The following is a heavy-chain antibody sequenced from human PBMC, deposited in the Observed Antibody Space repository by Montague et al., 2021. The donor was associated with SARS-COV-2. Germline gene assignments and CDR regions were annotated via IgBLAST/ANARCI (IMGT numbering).Heavy chain of an antibody. CDR1: GFSLSTSGMC. CDR2: IDWDDDK. J-gene: IGHJ4*02. V-gene: IGHV2-70*01. Sequence: PALVKPTQTLTLTCTFSGFSLSTSGMCVSWIRQPPGKALEWLALIDWDDDKYYSTSVKTRLTISKDTSKNQVVLTMTNMDPVDTATYYCARTYYYGSGSYYTYYFDYWGQGTLVTVSS. CDR3: ARTYYYGSGSYYTYYFDY. D-gene: IGHD3-10*01.